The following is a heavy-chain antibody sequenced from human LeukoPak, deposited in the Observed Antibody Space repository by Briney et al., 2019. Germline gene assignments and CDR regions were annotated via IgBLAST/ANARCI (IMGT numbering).Heavy chain of an antibody. CDR1: GFTFSSHS. J-gene: IGHJ4*02. CDR2: ISSSSSYI. CDR3: ARDPPKRDGYKGDY. D-gene: IGHD5-24*01. V-gene: IGHV3-21*01. Sequence: GGSLRLSCAASGFTFSSHSMNWVRQAPGKGLEWVSFISSSSSYIYYADSVKGRFTISRDNVKNSLYLQMDSLRAEDTAVYYCARDPPKRDGYKGDYWGQGTLVTVSS.